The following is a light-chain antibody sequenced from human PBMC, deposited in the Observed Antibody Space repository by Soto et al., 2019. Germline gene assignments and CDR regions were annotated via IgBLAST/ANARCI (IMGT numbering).Light chain of an antibody. CDR1: QSISSW. CDR2: KAS. CDR3: QQYNSYWT. V-gene: IGKV1-5*03. Sequence: DIQMTQSPSTLSASVGDRVTITCRASQSISSWLAWYQQKPGKAPKLLIYKASSLESGVPSRFSGSGSGTELTLTISSLQPDDFATYYCQQYNSYWTCGQGTKVEIK. J-gene: IGKJ1*01.